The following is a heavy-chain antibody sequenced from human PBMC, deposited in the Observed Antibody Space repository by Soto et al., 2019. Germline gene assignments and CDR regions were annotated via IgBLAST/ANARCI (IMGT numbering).Heavy chain of an antibody. CDR2: IYYSGST. Sequence: SETLSLTCTVAGGSISSYYWSWIRQPPGKGLEWIGYIYYSGSTNYNPSLKGRVTISVDTSKNQFSLKLSSVTAADTAVYYCARATTVTTEHYYYYMDVWGKGTTVTVSS. V-gene: IGHV4-59*08. CDR3: ARATTVTTEHYYYYMDV. J-gene: IGHJ6*03. D-gene: IGHD4-4*01. CDR1: GGSISSYY.